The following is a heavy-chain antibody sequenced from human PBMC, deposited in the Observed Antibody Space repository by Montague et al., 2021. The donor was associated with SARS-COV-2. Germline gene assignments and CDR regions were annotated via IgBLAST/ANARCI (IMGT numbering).Heavy chain of an antibody. CDR3: GRGFTNWWAVGH. CDR1: GVSISSSGYY. CDR2: VNYSGGS. D-gene: IGHD2-15*01. V-gene: IGHV4-39*02. J-gene: IGHJ4*02. Sequence: ETLSLTCSVSGVSISSSGYYWGRVRQPPGQGLVWIGSVNYSGGSNYNPSLESRVTMSVDTSKSSLSLRLRSVTGAATAVYYCGRGFTNWWAVGHWGQGILVTVSS.